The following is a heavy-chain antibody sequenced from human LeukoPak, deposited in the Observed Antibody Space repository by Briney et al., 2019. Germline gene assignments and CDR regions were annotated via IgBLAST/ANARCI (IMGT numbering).Heavy chain of an antibody. V-gene: IGHV3-23*01. CDR2: ISRTGVAT. CDR1: GFTFTSFA. Sequence: GGSLRLSCAASGFTFTSFAMSWVRQAPGKGLEWVSTISRTGVATYYANSVKGRFTISRDNSKNTVYLQMNSLRAEDTAVYYCARDDGYYWGQGTLVTVSS. CDR3: ARDDGYY. J-gene: IGHJ4*02. D-gene: IGHD5-24*01.